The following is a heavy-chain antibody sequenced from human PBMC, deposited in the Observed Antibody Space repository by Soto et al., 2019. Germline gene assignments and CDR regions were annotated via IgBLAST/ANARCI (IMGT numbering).Heavy chain of an antibody. J-gene: IGHJ6*02. D-gene: IGHD3-9*01. Sequence: EVQLVESGGGLIQPGGSLRLSCAASGFIVSNNYMAWVRQAPGKGLEWVSIIYSGGSTYYADSVKGRFTISRDDSNYTLYLQMHSLRVDDTTVYYCARDHSRHIFCYYYRMHVWCHGTTVPVSS. CDR2: IYSGGST. CDR3: ARDHSRHIFCYYYRMHV. V-gene: IGHV3-53*01. CDR1: GFIVSNNY.